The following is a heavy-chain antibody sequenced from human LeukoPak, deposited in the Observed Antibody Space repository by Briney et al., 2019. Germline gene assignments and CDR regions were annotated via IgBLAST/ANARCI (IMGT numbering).Heavy chain of an antibody. J-gene: IGHJ4*02. V-gene: IGHV3-43D*03. D-gene: IGHD3-10*01. CDR3: AILAYYYGSGSYSDY. CDR1: GFTFDDYA. Sequence: GGALRLSCAASGFTFDDYAIHWVRQAPGKGLEWVSLITWDGSSTYFADSVKGRFTISRDNSKNSLYLQMNSLRAEDTALYYCAILAYYYGSGSYSDYWGQGTLVTVSS. CDR2: ITWDGSST.